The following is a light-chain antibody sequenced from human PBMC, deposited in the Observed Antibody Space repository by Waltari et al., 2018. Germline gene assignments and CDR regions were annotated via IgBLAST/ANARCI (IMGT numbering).Light chain of an antibody. J-gene: IGKJ2*03. Sequence: DIQMTQSPTSLSASVGDRVTLTCRASQSISSYLNWYQQKPGKAPKLPIYAASSLQGGVPSRFSGSGSGTDFTLTISSLQPEDSATYYCQQSYSSPQNSFGQGTKVEIK. V-gene: IGKV1-39*01. CDR2: AAS. CDR1: QSISSY. CDR3: QQSYSSPQNS.